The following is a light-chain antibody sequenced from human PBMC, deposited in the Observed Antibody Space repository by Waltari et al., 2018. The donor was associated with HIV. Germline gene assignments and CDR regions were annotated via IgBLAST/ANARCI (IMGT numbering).Light chain of an antibody. Sequence: NFMLTQPHSVSESPEKTVTISCTRTRGSIASNYVQWFQQRPGKAPTTILYEDYQRPSGVPARFSGTLDESSNSASLTIAGVKTEDEADYYCQSFDTNNHWVFGGGTRLTVL. CDR1: RGSIASNY. V-gene: IGLV6-57*03. CDR2: EDY. CDR3: QSFDTNNHWV. J-gene: IGLJ3*02.